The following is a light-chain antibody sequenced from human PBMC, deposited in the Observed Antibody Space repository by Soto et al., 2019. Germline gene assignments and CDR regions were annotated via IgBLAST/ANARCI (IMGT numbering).Light chain of an antibody. CDR1: RGISTW. Sequence: IQMTQSQSSVSAAVGDRVTSTCRARRGISTWLAWYQQKPGKAPNLLIYAASSLQSGVPSRFSGSGSGTDFTPGISSLQPEDFPTYYCQQASSFPLTFGGGTKVEI. CDR3: QQASSFPLT. J-gene: IGKJ4*01. V-gene: IGKV1-12*01. CDR2: AAS.